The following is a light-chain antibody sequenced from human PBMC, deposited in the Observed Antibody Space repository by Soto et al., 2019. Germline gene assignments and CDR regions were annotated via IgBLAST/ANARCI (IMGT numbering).Light chain of an antibody. Sequence: QPVLTQSPSASASLGASVKLTCTLSSGHSSYAIAWHQQQPETGPRYLMKLNSDGSHSKGDGIPDRFSGSSSGAERYLTISSLQSEDEADYYCQTWGTGFSVVFGGGTKLTVL. CDR2: LNSDGSH. J-gene: IGLJ2*01. V-gene: IGLV4-69*01. CDR3: QTWGTGFSVV. CDR1: SGHSSYA.